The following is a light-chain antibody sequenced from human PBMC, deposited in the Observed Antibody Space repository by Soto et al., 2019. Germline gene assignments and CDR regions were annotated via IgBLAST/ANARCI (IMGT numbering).Light chain of an antibody. CDR2: GAS. CDR1: QSVSST. V-gene: IGKV3-15*01. Sequence: EIVITQSPATLSVSPGERVTLSCRASQSVSSTLAWYQQKPGQAPRLLIYGASTRATDIPARFSGSGSGTEFTLTISSLQSEDFAVYYCQQYNNWPRTFGQGTKVDIK. J-gene: IGKJ2*01. CDR3: QQYNNWPRT.